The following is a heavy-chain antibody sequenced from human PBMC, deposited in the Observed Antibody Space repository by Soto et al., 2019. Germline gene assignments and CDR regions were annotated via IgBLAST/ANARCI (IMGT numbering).Heavy chain of an antibody. CDR2: INYSGST. J-gene: IGHJ5*02. CDR3: LSLVARPGP. Sequence: QVQLQQWGAGLLKPSETLSLTCAVYGGSFSDYYWSWIRQPPGKGLEWIGEINYSGSTNYNPPLKSRVTMSVDTSKNQFSLKLSSVTAADTAMYYCLSLVARPGPWGQGTLVTVSS. CDR1: GGSFSDYY. D-gene: IGHD6-6*01. V-gene: IGHV4-34*01.